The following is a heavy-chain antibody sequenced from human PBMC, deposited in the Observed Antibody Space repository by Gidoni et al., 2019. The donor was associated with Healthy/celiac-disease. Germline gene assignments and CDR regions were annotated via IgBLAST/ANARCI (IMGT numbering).Heavy chain of an antibody. CDR2: IYYSGST. CDR3: ARLAPLWFGELPLDY. D-gene: IGHD3-10*01. Sequence: QLQLHESGPGLVKPSETLSLTCTISVCSISRSSYYWGWISQPPGQGLEWIGSIYYSGSTYYNPSLKSRFTISVDTSKHQFSLKLSSVTAADTAVYYCARLAPLWFGELPLDYWGQGTLVTVSS. CDR1: VCSISRSSYY. J-gene: IGHJ4*02. V-gene: IGHV4-39*01.